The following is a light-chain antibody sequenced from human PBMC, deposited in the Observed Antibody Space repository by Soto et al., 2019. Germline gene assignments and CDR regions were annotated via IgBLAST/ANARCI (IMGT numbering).Light chain of an antibody. J-gene: IGKJ1*01. CDR2: SAS. Sequence: DIQMTQSPSSVSASVGDRVTITCRASQGISKWLAWYQHKPGRGPNLLIYSASTLQRGAPSRFSGSGSGTDFTLTISSLQPEDFGTYYCQQASGFPWTFGQGTKVEIK. CDR1: QGISKW. V-gene: IGKV1-12*01. CDR3: QQASGFPWT.